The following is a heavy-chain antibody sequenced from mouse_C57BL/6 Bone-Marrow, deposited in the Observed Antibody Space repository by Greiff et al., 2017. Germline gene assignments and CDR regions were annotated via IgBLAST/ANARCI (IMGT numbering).Heavy chain of an antibody. CDR2: IYPGNSDT. CDR1: GYTFTSYW. J-gene: IGHJ4*01. Sequence: EVQLQQSGTVLVRPGASVKMSCKTSGYTFTSYWMHWVKQRPGQGLEWIGAIYPGNSDTSYNQKFKGKAKLTAVTSASTAYMELSSLTTEDSAIYDYTRFYYCGRHYERPYAMDYWGQGTSVTVSS. CDR3: TRFYYCGRHYERPYAMDY. V-gene: IGHV1-5*01. D-gene: IGHD1-1*01.